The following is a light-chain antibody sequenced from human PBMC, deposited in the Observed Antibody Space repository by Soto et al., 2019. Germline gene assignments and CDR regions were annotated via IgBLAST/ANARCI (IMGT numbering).Light chain of an antibody. CDR3: QQYDNATRK. CDR1: QSVGRNY. Sequence: EIVLTQSPGTLSLSPGERATLSCRASQSVGRNYLAWYQQKPGQAPRLLIHRISTRATGVPDRFSGSGFATDFTLTISRLEPEDFALYYCQQYDNATRKCGQWTKVDIK. J-gene: IGKJ1*01. V-gene: IGKV3-20*01. CDR2: RIS.